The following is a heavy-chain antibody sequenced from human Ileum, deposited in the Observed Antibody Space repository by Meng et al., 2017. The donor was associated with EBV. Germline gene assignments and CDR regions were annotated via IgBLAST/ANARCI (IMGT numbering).Heavy chain of an antibody. CDR3: AREIVVVPAALNWFDP. J-gene: IGHJ5*02. CDR2: IIPILGIA. CDR1: GGTFSSYA. Sequence: QVQLVQSGVEVKKPGSSVKVSCKASGGTFSSYAISWVRQAPGQGLEWMGGIIPILGIANYAQKFQGRVTITADKSTSTAYMELSSLRSEDTAVYYCAREIVVVPAALNWFDPWGQGTLVTVSS. V-gene: IGHV1-69*10. D-gene: IGHD2-2*01.